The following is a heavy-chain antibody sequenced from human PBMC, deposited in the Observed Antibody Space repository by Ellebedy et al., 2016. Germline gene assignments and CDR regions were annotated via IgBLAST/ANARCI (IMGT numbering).Heavy chain of an antibody. D-gene: IGHD4-17*01. Sequence: ASVKVSCXASGYTFTGYYMHWVRQAPGQGLEWMGWINSNSGGTNYAQKFQGWVTMTRDTSISTAYMELSRLRSDDTAVYYCAREAGDYGDYPTLYFDYWGQGTLVTVSS. CDR3: AREAGDYGDYPTLYFDY. J-gene: IGHJ4*02. CDR2: INSNSGGT. V-gene: IGHV1-2*04. CDR1: GYTFTGYY.